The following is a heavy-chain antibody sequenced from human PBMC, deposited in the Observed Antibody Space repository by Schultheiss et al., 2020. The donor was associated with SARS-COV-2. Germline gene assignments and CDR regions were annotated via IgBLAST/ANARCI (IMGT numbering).Heavy chain of an antibody. CDR2: ISSNGGST. V-gene: IGHV3-64*04. D-gene: IGHD6-19*01. CDR1: GFTFSSYA. J-gene: IGHJ4*02. CDR3: ARGRRLYSSGYDY. Sequence: GGSLRLSCAASGFTFSSYAMHWVRQAPGKGLEYVSAISSNGGSTYYADSVKGRFTISRDNSKNTLYLQMNSLRAEDTAVYYCARGRRLYSSGYDYWGQGTLVTVSS.